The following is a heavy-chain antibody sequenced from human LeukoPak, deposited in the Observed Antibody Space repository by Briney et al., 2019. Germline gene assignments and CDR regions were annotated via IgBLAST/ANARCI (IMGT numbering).Heavy chain of an antibody. CDR1: GFTFSNYG. CDR3: AKGPSHDLWPFVR. V-gene: IGHV3-30*02. CDR2: VRDDGINE. D-gene: IGHD3-3*01. Sequence: PGGSLRLSCAASGFTFSNYGFHWVRQAPGKGLEWVAFVRDDGINEFYADSVKGRFTISRDNSKNTLYLQMNSLKPDDTSVYYCAKGPSHDLWPFVRWGQGTLATVSS. J-gene: IGHJ4*02.